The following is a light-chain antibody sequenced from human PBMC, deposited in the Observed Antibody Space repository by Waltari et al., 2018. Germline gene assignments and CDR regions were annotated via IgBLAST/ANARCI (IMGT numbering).Light chain of an antibody. CDR1: SNDVGGYNS. J-gene: IGLJ2*01. V-gene: IGLV2-14*03. CDR2: DVS. CDR3: RSQSRNNVVL. Sequence: QSALTQPASVSGSPGQSVTISCTGTSNDVGGYNSVSWSQDHPGQAPKVIIYDVSDRPSGVSDRFSGSKSGSTASLTISGLQAEDEADYYCRSQSRNNVVLFGGGTKLTVL.